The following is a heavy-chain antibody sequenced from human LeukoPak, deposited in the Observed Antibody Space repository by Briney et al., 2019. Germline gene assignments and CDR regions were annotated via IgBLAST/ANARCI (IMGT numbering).Heavy chain of an antibody. Sequence: ASVKVSCKASGYTFTGYYMHWVRQAPGQGLEWMGWISGYNGHTNYAQKLQGRVTMTTDTSTSTAYMELRSLRSDDTAVYYCARDSNSWDKKLDPWGQGTLVTVSS. CDR1: GYTFTGYY. CDR3: ARDSNSWDKKLDP. J-gene: IGHJ5*02. V-gene: IGHV1-18*04. D-gene: IGHD6-13*01. CDR2: ISGYNGHT.